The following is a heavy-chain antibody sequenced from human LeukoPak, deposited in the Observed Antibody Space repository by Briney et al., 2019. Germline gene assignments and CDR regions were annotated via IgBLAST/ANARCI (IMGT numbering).Heavy chain of an antibody. V-gene: IGHV1-2*02. Sequence: GASVKVSCTASGYTFTGYYMHWVRQAPGQGLEWMGWIIPNSGGTNYAEKFQGRVTMTRDTSISTAYMELSRLRADDTAVYYCASCDYYDSSGYINLWGQGTLVTVSS. CDR2: IIPNSGGT. CDR3: ASCDYYDSSGYINL. CDR1: GYTFTGYY. D-gene: IGHD3-22*01. J-gene: IGHJ4*02.